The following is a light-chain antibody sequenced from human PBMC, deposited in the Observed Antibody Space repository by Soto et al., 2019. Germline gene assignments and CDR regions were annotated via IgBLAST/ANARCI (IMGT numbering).Light chain of an antibody. CDR2: AAS. V-gene: IGKV1-39*01. CDR1: QSISSY. Sequence: DIQMTQSPSSLSASVGDRVTITCRASQSISSYLNWYQQKPGEAPKILIYAASTLKSGVPSRFSGRGSGPDFSLTIRSLQPEDFATYYCQQTFSAPVTFGQGTRLEIK. J-gene: IGKJ2*01. CDR3: QQTFSAPVT.